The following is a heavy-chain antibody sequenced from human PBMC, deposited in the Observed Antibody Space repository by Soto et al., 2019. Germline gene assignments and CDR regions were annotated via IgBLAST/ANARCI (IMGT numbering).Heavy chain of an antibody. D-gene: IGHD6-13*01. J-gene: IGHJ6*02. Sequence: EVQLVESGGGLVKPGGSLRLSCAASGFTFSSYSMNWVRQAPGKGLEWVSSISSSSSYIYYADSVKGRFTISRDNAKNSLYLQMNSLRAEDTAVYYCATYGAGYSSSWYTTGYYYGMDVWGQGTTVTVSS. CDR1: GFTFSSYS. CDR2: ISSSSSYI. V-gene: IGHV3-21*01. CDR3: ATYGAGYSSSWYTTGYYYGMDV.